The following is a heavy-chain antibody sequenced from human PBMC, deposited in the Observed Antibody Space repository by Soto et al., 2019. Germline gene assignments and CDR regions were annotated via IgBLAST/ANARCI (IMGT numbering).Heavy chain of an antibody. J-gene: IGHJ4*02. CDR3: ARWFTYGNFDYFDY. D-gene: IGHD3-10*01. V-gene: IGHV3-74*01. CDR2: IDSGGRTT. Sequence: GGSLRLSCGASGFQFSGDGGHWFRPAPGKGLVWVSRIDSGGRTTTYADSVKGRFTISRDNAKNTLYLQMNGLRAEDTALYYCARWFTYGNFDYFDYWGQGTQVTVSS. CDR1: GFQFSGDG.